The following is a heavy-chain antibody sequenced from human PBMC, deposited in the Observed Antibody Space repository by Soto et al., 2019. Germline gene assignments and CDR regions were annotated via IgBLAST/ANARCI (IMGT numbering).Heavy chain of an antibody. D-gene: IGHD2-15*01. Sequence: GGALRLSCAASGFTFSDYYMSWIRQAPGKGLEWVSYISSSGSTIYYADSVKGRFTISRDNAKNSLYLQMNSLRAEDTAVYYCARACSGGSCYSIGTVGMDVWGQGTTVTVSS. J-gene: IGHJ6*02. CDR1: GFTFSDYY. CDR2: ISSSGSTI. V-gene: IGHV3-11*01. CDR3: ARACSGGSCYSIGTVGMDV.